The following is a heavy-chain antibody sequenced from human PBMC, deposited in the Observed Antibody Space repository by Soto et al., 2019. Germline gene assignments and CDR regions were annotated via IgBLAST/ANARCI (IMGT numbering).Heavy chain of an antibody. CDR3: VKGGAGGYGSGGYYFDY. D-gene: IGHD5-12*01. CDR1: GFSFDDYA. Sequence: EVQLVESGGGLVQPGRSLRLSCAASGFSFDDYAMHWVRQAPGKGLEWVSGIIWNSNIIGYADSVKGRFTISGDNAKSSLYLQMNSLRPEDTALYYCVKGGAGGYGSGGYYFDYWGQGTLVTVSS. V-gene: IGHV3-9*01. CDR2: IIWNSNII. J-gene: IGHJ4*02.